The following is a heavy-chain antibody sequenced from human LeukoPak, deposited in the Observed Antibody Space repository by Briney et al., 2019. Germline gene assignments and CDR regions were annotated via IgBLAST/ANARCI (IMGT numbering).Heavy chain of an antibody. CDR2: IYYSGST. V-gene: IGHV4-30-4*01. D-gene: IGHD5-24*01. CDR1: GGSISSGDYY. Sequence: SETLSLTCTVSGGSISSGDYYWSWIRQPPGKGLEWIGYIYYSGSTNYNPSLKSRVTISVDTSKNQFSLKLSSVTAADTAVYYCARLPERSQSNYYYYGMDVWGQGTTVTVSS. CDR3: ARLPERSQSNYYYYGMDV. J-gene: IGHJ6*02.